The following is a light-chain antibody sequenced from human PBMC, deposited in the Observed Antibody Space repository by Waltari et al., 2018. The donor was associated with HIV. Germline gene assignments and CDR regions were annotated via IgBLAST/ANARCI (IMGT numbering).Light chain of an antibody. CDR1: HSSLGTTS. CDR2: END. CDR3: GTWDSNLNAV. V-gene: IGLV1-51*01. J-gene: IGLJ2*01. Sequence: LTQPPSVSAAPGQRVTIPCTGSHSSLGTTSVSWYQQLPGTAPKVLIYENDKRPSGIPDRFSAYKFGTSATLDITGLQVGDEGDYYCGTWDSNLNAVFGGGTKLTV.